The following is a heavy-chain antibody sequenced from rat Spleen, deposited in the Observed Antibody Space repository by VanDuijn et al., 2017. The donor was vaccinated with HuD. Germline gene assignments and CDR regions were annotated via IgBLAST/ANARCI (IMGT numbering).Heavy chain of an antibody. CDR1: GYTFTSYY. J-gene: IGHJ3*01. D-gene: IGHD1-10*01. Sequence: QVQLQQSGAELAKPGSSVKISCKASGYTFTSYYMTWIKQTTGQGLEYIGFINPGSGSTNFNEKFGGKATLTVDKSSSTAFMQLSSLTPDDSAVYYCASPTNPFTYWGQGTLVTVSS. CDR2: INPGSGST. V-gene: IGHV1-43*01. CDR3: ASPTNPFTY.